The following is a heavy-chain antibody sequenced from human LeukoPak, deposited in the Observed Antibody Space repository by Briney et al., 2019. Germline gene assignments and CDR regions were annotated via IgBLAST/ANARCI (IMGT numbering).Heavy chain of an antibody. CDR3: AARYVLRYFVQGWFDP. D-gene: IGHD3-9*01. Sequence: PSETLSLTCTVSGGSISSYYWSWIRQPPGRGLEWIGFIYYSGSTNYNPSLKSRVTISVDTSKNQFSLRLTSATAADTAMYYCAARYVLRYFVQGWFDPWGQGTLVTVSS. CDR2: IYYSGST. J-gene: IGHJ5*02. CDR1: GGSISSYY. V-gene: IGHV4-59*01.